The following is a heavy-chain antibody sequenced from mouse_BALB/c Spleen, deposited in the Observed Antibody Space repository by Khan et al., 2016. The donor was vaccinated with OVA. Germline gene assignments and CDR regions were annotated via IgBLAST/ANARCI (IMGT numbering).Heavy chain of an antibody. V-gene: IGHV2-4-1*01. CDR3: SRHSYSYYFTY. D-gene: IGHD2-12*01. CDR1: GFSLSTYG. CDR2: IWSGGST. Sequence: QVQLKQSGPGLVQPTQSLSITCTVSGFSLSTYGLHWVRQSPGKGLEWLGVIWSGGSTDYNAAFISRLTIRKDNSKSKVLFKMKSLQADDTSIYYFSRHSYSYYFTYWGQWTLFTVSA. J-gene: IGHJ3*01.